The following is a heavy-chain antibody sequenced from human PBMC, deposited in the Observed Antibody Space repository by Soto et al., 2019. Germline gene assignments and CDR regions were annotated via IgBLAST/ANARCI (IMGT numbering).Heavy chain of an antibody. V-gene: IGHV1-69*13. D-gene: IGHD3-10*01. Sequence: SVKVSCKASGGTFSSYAISWVRQAPGQGLEWMGGIIPIFGTANYAQKFQGRVTITADESTSTAYMELSSLRSEDTAVYYCATSNLYYYGSGSYYSPWWFDPWGQGTLVTVSS. J-gene: IGHJ5*02. CDR3: ATSNLYYYGSGSYYSPWWFDP. CDR2: IIPIFGTA. CDR1: GGTFSSYA.